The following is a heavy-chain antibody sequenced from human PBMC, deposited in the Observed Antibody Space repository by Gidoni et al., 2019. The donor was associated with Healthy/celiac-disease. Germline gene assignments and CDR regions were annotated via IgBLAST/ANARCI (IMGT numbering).Heavy chain of an antibody. Sequence: QVQLVESGGGVVQPGRSLRLPCAASGFPFRSYAMHWVRQAPGKGLEWVAVISYDGSNKYYADSVKGRFTISRDNSKNTLYLQMNSLRAEDTAVYYCARDPCGSCYSNYYGMDVWGQGTTVTVSS. CDR3: ARDPCGSCYSNYYGMDV. CDR2: ISYDGSNK. V-gene: IGHV3-30-3*01. CDR1: GFPFRSYA. J-gene: IGHJ6*02. D-gene: IGHD2-15*01.